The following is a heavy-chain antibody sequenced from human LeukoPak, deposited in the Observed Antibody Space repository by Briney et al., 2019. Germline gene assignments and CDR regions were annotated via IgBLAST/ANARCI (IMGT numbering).Heavy chain of an antibody. J-gene: IGHJ4*02. CDR1: GFTLSSYA. V-gene: IGHV3-23*01. CDR3: AKDLSSSWQIDY. D-gene: IGHD6-13*01. Sequence: GGSLRLSCAASGFTLSSYAMNWVRQAPGKGLEWVSGITGSSDKTFYADSVKGRFTIFRDSSKNTMYLQINSLRGEDSAIYYCAKDLSSSWQIDYWGQGTLVTVSS. CDR2: ITGSSDKT.